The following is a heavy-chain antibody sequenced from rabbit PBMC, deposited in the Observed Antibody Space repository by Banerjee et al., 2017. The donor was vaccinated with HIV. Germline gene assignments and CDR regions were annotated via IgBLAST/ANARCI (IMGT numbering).Heavy chain of an antibody. CDR1: GFSFSSGYD. CDR2: IYIGSSGST. D-gene: IGHD1-1*01. Sequence: QSLEESGGDLVKPGASLTLTCTASGFSFSSGYDMCWVRQAPGKGLEWIACIYIGSSGSTYYASWAKGRFTISKTSSTTVTLQMTSLTAADTATYFCARVYASSSGYYYFNLWGPGTLVTVS. J-gene: IGHJ4*01. V-gene: IGHV1S40*01. CDR3: ARVYASSSGYYYFNL.